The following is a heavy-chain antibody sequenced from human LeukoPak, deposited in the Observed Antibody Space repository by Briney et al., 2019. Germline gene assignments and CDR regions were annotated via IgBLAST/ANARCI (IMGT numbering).Heavy chain of an antibody. Sequence: PPETLSLTCAVSGYSISSGYYWGWIRQPPGKGLEWIGSIYHSGSTYYNPSLKSRVTISVDTSKNQFSLKLSSVTAADTAVYYCARVYSSSCLDYWGQGTLVTVSS. J-gene: IGHJ4*02. V-gene: IGHV4-38-2*01. D-gene: IGHD6-13*01. CDR3: ARVYSSSCLDY. CDR2: IYHSGST. CDR1: GYSISSGYY.